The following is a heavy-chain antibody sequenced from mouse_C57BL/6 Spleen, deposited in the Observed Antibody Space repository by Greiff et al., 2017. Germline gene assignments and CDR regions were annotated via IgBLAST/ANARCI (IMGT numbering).Heavy chain of an antibody. CDR2: IIPGSGST. J-gene: IGHJ3*01. Sequence: VQLQQPGADLVKPGASLKLSCTASGYTFTGYWMHWVQQTPGQGLEWIGYIIPGSGSTNYDETFKGKATLTGDKASNTLYMQLTSLTSEDTAMYYCARGGSEGYWFAYWGQGTLVTVSA. CDR1: GYTFTGYW. V-gene: IGHV1S81*02. CDR3: ARGGSEGYWFAY. D-gene: IGHD1-1*01.